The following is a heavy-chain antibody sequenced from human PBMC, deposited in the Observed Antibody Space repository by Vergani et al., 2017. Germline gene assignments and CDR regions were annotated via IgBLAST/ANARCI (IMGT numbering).Heavy chain of an antibody. V-gene: IGHV4-61*02. Sequence: QVQLQESGPGLVKPSQTLYLSCTVSGGSVRTSIGYYWTWIRQPAGKTMEWIGEIFSSGTTNYNPSFKNRVTMSVDTSKNQFSLKLNSVTAADTAVYYCARGSRAEGGSGPDKWGQGTLVTVSS. D-gene: IGHD6-13*01. CDR1: GGSVRTSIGYY. CDR2: IFSSGTT. J-gene: IGHJ4*02. CDR3: ARGSRAEGGSGPDK.